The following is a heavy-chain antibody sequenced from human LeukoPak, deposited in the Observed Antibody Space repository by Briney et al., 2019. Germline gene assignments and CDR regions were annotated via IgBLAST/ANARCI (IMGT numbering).Heavy chain of an antibody. CDR1: GGSISSYY. Sequence: SETLSLTCTVSGGSISSYYWSWIRQPPGEGLEWIGYIHYSGRTNYNPSLKSRVTMSLDTSKNQFSLKLTSVTAADTAVYYCARDGALTGYFDYWGQGTLVTVSS. V-gene: IGHV4-59*01. J-gene: IGHJ4*02. CDR3: ARDGALTGYFDY. D-gene: IGHD3-9*01. CDR2: IHYSGRT.